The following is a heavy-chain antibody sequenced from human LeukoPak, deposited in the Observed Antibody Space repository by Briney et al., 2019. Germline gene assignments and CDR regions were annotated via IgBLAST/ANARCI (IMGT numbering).Heavy chain of an antibody. J-gene: IGHJ4*02. CDR2: IYYSGST. V-gene: IGHV4-59*01. Sequence: SETLSLTCTVSGGSISSYYWSWIRQPPGKGLEWIGYIYYSGSTNYNPSLKSRVTISVDTSKNQFSLKLSSVTAADTAVYYCARAVPGTLNYFDYWGQGTLVTVSS. CDR3: ARAVPGTLNYFDY. CDR1: GGSISSYY.